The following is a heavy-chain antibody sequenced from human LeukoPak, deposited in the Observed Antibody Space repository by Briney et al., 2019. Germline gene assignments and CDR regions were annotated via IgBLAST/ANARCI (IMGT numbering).Heavy chain of an antibody. CDR2: INHSGST. D-gene: IGHD3-10*01. J-gene: IGHJ6*03. CDR1: GGSFSGYY. Sequence: SETLSLTCAVYGGSFSGYYWSWIRQPPGKGLEWIGEINHSGSTNYNPSLKSRVTISVDTSKNQFSLKLSSVTAADTAVYYCARTHGGFGELNYYYYYMDVWGKGTTVTVSS. CDR3: ARTHGGFGELNYYYYYMDV. V-gene: IGHV4-34*01.